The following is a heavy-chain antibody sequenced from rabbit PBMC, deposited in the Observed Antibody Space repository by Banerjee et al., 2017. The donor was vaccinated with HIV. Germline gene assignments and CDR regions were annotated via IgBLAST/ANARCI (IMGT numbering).Heavy chain of an antibody. CDR2: VYAGGGTT. J-gene: IGHJ4*01. CDR1: EFSFSSSYW. Sequence: QEQLEESGGDLVKPEGSLTLTCTASEFSFSSSYWICWVRQAPGKGLEWIACVYAGGGTTYYASWAKGRFTITRSTSLNTVDLKMTSLTAADTATYFCARDLAGVTGWNFNLWGQGTLVTVS. V-gene: IGHV1S45*01. D-gene: IGHD4-1*01. CDR3: ARDLAGVTGWNFNL.